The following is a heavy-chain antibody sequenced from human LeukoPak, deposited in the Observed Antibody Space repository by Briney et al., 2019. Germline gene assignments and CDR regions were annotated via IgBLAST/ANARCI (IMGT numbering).Heavy chain of an antibody. CDR3: AREELEEYCSGGSCYSNWFDP. CDR1: GYTFTSYY. V-gene: IGHV1-2*02. D-gene: IGHD2-15*01. J-gene: IGHJ5*02. Sequence: ASVKVSCKASGYTFTSYYMHWVRQAPGQGLEWMGWINPNSGGTNYAQKFQGRVTMTRDTSISTAYMELSRLRSDDTAVYYCAREELEEYCSGGSCYSNWFDPWGQGTLVTVSS. CDR2: INPNSGGT.